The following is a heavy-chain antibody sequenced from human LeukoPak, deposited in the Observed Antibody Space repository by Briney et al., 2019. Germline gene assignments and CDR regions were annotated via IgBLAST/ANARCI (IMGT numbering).Heavy chain of an antibody. CDR3: ARDIGYPDY. V-gene: IGHV4-34*01. Sequence: PSETLSLTCAVYGGSFSGYYWSWIRQPPGKGLEWIGEINHSGGTNYNPSLKSRVTISVDTSKNQFSLKLSSVTAADTAVYYCARDIGYPDYWGQGTLVTVSS. CDR2: INHSGGT. CDR1: GGSFSGYY. D-gene: IGHD5-18*01. J-gene: IGHJ4*02.